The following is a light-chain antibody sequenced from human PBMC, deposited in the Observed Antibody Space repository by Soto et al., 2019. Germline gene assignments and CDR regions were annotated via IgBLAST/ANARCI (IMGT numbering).Light chain of an antibody. J-gene: IGKJ2*01. V-gene: IGKV1-39*01. Sequence: DIQMTQSPSSLSASVGDRVTITCRASQSISTSLNWYQQRSGNAPRLLIYATSRLQRGVPPRFSGSGSGTDFTLTISPLQPADFATDSCQQTYTTPYTFGQGTKLAVK. CDR2: ATS. CDR3: QQTYTTPYT. CDR1: QSISTS.